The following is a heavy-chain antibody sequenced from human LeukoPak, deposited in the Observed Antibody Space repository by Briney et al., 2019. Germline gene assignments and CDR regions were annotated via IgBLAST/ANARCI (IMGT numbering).Heavy chain of an antibody. Sequence: PGGSLRLSCVASGLIFSGSAMHWVRQASGKGLEWVGRIRSKANSYATAYAASVKGRFTISRDDSKNTAYLQMNSLKTEDTAVYYCTQWMVRGVTQHYWGQGTLVTVSS. D-gene: IGHD3-10*01. J-gene: IGHJ4*02. CDR2: IRSKANSYAT. V-gene: IGHV3-73*01. CDR3: TQWMVRGVTQHY. CDR1: GLIFSGSA.